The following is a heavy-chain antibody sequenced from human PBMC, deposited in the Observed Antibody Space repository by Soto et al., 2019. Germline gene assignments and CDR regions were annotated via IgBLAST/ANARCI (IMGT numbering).Heavy chain of an antibody. Sequence: QVQLVQSVAAVKKPGSSVKVSCKASGGTFSSYAISWVRQAPGQGLEWMGGLLPIFGTANYAQKFQGRVTITEDESTSTAYMARRSLRSEDTAVYYGASATLPAAILGAFDIWGQGTMVTVSS. D-gene: IGHD2-2*01. V-gene: IGHV1-69*01. J-gene: IGHJ3*02. CDR2: LLPIFGTA. CDR1: GGTFSSYA. CDR3: ASATLPAAILGAFDI.